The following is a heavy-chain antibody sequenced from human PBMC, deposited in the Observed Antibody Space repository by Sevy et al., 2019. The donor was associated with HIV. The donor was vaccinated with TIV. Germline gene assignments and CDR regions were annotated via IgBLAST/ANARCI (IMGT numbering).Heavy chain of an antibody. CDR2: ISWNSGSI. CDR3: AKDINADYYDSSGYYY. CDR1: GFTFDDYA. Sequence: GGSLILSCAASGFTFDDYAMHWVRQAPGKGLEWVSGISWNSGSIGYADSVKGRFTISRDNAKNSLYLQMNSLRAEDTALYYCAKDINADYYDSSGYYYWGQGTLVTVSS. J-gene: IGHJ4*02. D-gene: IGHD3-22*01. V-gene: IGHV3-9*01.